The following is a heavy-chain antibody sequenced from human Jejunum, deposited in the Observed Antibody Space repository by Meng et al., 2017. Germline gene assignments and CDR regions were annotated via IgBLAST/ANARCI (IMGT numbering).Heavy chain of an antibody. CDR2: INHSGST. V-gene: IGHV4-34*01. CDR1: GGSFSGYY. D-gene: IGHD3-10*01. CDR3: ARYGGSGSYWHFDP. J-gene: IGHJ2*01. Sequence: QVQLQQWGAGLLKPSETLSLTCAVYGGSFSGYYWTWIRQPPGKGLEWIGEINHSGSTNYNPSLKSRVTMSIDTSKIQFSLKLSSVTAADAAVYYCARYGGSGSYWHFDPWGRGTLVTRLL.